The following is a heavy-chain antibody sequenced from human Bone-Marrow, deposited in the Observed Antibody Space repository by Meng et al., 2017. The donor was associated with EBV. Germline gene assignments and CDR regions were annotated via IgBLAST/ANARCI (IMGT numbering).Heavy chain of an antibody. J-gene: IGHJ4*02. Sequence: CQEHVTPRGTRSPICTGPRGSLSSPDYCAWFRQAHGRGLEWIGSVHYSGSTYYSPSLKGRITVAVDSSKNQFSLRLTSVTAADTAVYYCARPCPSIVSPRLDPFGDWGQGTLVTVSS. CDR1: RGSLSSPDY. V-gene: IGHV4-39*01. CDR2: VHYSGST. CDR3: ARPCPSIVSPRLDPFGD. D-gene: IGHD5/OR15-5a*01.